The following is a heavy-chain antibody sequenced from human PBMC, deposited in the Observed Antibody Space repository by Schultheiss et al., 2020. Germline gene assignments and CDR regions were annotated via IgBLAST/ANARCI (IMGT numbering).Heavy chain of an antibody. Sequence: GGSLRLSCAASGFTFSSYAMSWVRQAPGKGLEWVSAISGSGGSTYYADSVKGRFTISRDNSKNTLYLQMNSLRAEDTAVYYCARANVDTAMVSYYYYGMDVWGKGTTVTVSS. D-gene: IGHD5-18*01. CDR2: ISGSGGST. V-gene: IGHV3-23*01. CDR1: GFTFSSYA. J-gene: IGHJ6*04. CDR3: ARANVDTAMVSYYYYGMDV.